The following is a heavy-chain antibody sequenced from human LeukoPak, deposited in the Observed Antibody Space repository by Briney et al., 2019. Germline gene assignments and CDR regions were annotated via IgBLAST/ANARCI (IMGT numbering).Heavy chain of an antibody. CDR1: GGSISSGDYY. CDR3: AREYSSSFLGTFDY. J-gene: IGHJ4*02. CDR2: IYYSGST. V-gene: IGHV4-30-4*08. Sequence: SQTLSLTCTVSGGSISSGDYYWSWIRRPPGKGLEWIGYIYYSGSTYYNPSLKSRATISVDTSKNQFSLKLSSVTAADTAVYYCAREYSSSFLGTFDYWGQGTLVTVSS. D-gene: IGHD6-6*01.